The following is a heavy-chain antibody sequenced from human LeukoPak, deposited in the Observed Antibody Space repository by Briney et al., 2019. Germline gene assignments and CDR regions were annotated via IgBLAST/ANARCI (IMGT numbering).Heavy chain of an antibody. Sequence: GGSLRLSCAASGFTFSSYAMSWVRQAPGKGLEWVSVIYSGGSTYYADSVKGRFTISRDNSKNTLYLQMNSLRAEDTAVYYCARDLIFGVVITSLSYYGMDVWGQGTTVTVSS. CDR2: IYSGGST. CDR3: ARDLIFGVVITSLSYYGMDV. CDR1: GFTFSSYA. J-gene: IGHJ6*02. D-gene: IGHD3-3*01. V-gene: IGHV3-66*01.